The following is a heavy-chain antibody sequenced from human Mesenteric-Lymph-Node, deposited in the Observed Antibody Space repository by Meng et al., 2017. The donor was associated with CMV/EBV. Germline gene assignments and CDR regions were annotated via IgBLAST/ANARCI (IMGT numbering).Heavy chain of an antibody. J-gene: IGHJ4*02. Sequence: ASVKVSCKASGYTFTGYYMHWVRQAPGQGLEWMGWISAYNGNTNYAQKLQGRVTMTTDTSTSTAYMELRSLRSDDTAVYYCARAGGGYIPLGYWGQGTLVTVSS. CDR3: ARAGGGYIPLGY. D-gene: IGHD5-12*01. CDR2: ISAYNGNT. CDR1: GYTFTGYY. V-gene: IGHV1-18*04.